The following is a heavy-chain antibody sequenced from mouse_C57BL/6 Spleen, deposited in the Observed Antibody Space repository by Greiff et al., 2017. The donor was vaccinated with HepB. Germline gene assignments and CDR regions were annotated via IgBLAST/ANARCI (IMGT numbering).Heavy chain of an antibody. CDR1: GYTFTSYW. CDR3: ARDLGPVYYAMDY. V-gene: IGHV1-55*01. J-gene: IGHJ4*01. Sequence: QVQLKQPGAELVKPGASVKMSCKASGYTFTSYWITWVKQRPGQGLEWIGDIYPGSGSTNYNEKFKSKATLTVDTSSSTAYMQLSSLTSEDSAVYYCARDLGPVYYAMDYWGQGTSVTVSS. D-gene: IGHD4-1*01. CDR2: IYPGSGST.